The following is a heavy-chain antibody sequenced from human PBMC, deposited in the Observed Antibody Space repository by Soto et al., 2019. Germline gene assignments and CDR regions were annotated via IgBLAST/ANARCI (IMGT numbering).Heavy chain of an antibody. Sequence: EVQLVESGGGLVRPGGSLRLSCAASGFTFSRYSMNWVRQAPGKGLEWVSSISSTTNYIYYADSMKGRFTVSRDNAKNSVYLDMHSLSAEDTAVYYCARETEDVTSNFDSWGQGTLVTVSS. CDR1: GFTFSRYS. CDR3: ARETEDVTSNFDS. J-gene: IGHJ4*02. CDR2: ISSTTNYI. V-gene: IGHV3-21*01.